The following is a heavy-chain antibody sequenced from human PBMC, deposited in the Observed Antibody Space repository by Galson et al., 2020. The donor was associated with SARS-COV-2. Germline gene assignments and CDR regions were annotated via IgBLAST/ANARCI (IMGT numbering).Heavy chain of an antibody. CDR1: GFTFSQYA. CDR2: IYSGGST. V-gene: IGHV3-23*03. CDR3: ARDSSGWGAFDS. D-gene: IGHD6-19*01. Sequence: GESLKISCAASGFTFSQYAMTWVRQTPGKGLEWVSSIYSGGSTYYADSVKGRFTISRDNSKNTLYLQINSLGVEESAIYYCARDSSGWGAFDSWGQGTLVTVSS. J-gene: IGHJ4*02.